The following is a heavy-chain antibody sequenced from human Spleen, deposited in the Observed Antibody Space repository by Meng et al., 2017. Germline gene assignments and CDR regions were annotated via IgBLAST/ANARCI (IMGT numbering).Heavy chain of an antibody. CDR3: ARSSSYHDGSSGYDLDS. V-gene: IGHV4-34*01. CDR2: INHSGGT. CDR1: GGSFSGYY. J-gene: IGHJ4*02. D-gene: IGHD3-22*01. Sequence: QVQLQQWGAGLLKPSETLSLTCAVYGGSFSGYYWSWIRQPPGKGLEWIGEINHSGGTNYNPSLKSRVTISVDMSKNQFSLKLSSVTAADTAVYYCARSSSYHDGSSGYDLDSWGQGTLVTVSS.